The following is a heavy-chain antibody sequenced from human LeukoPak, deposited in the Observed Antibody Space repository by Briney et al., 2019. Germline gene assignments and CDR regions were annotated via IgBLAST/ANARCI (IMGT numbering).Heavy chain of an antibody. D-gene: IGHD2-2*01. J-gene: IGHJ4*02. Sequence: GRSLRLSCAASGFTFSSYGMHWVRQAPGKGLEWVAVISYDGSNKYYADSVKGRFTISRDNSKNTLYLQMNSLRAEDTAVYYCAKARGVVPAAQFGDYWGQGTLVTVSS. CDR3: AKARGVVPAAQFGDY. V-gene: IGHV3-30*18. CDR1: GFTFSSYG. CDR2: ISYDGSNK.